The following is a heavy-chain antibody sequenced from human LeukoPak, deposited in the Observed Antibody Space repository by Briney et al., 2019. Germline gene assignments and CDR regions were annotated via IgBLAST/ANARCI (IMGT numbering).Heavy chain of an antibody. CDR2: IYHSGST. Sequence: SETLSLTCTVSGYSISSGYYWGWIRQPPGKGLEWIGSIYHSGSTYYNPSLKSRVTISVDTSKNQFSLKLSSVTAADTAVYYCARDGGVSIFGVVISWFDPWGQGTLVTVSS. D-gene: IGHD3-3*01. CDR3: ARDGGVSIFGVVISWFDP. CDR1: GYSISSGYY. J-gene: IGHJ5*02. V-gene: IGHV4-38-2*02.